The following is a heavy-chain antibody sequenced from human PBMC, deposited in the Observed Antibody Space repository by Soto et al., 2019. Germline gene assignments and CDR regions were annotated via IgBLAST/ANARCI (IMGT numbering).Heavy chain of an antibody. CDR2: INAGNGNT. J-gene: IGHJ5*02. Sequence: GASVKVSCKASGYTFTSYAMHWVRQAPGQRLEWMGWINAGNGNTKYSQKFQGRVTITRDTSTSTAYMELRSLRSDDTAVYYCARDGYCSGGSCSIDPWGQGTLVTVSS. CDR3: ARDGYCSGGSCSIDP. D-gene: IGHD2-15*01. V-gene: IGHV1-3*01. CDR1: GYTFTSYA.